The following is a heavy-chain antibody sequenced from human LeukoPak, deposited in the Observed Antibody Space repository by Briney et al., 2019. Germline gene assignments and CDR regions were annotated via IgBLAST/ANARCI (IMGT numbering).Heavy chain of an antibody. Sequence: GTSVKVSCKASGFTFTSSAVQWVRQARGQRLEWIGWIAVGSGNTNYAQKIQERVTITRDMSTSTAYMELSSLRSEDTAVYYCAADPLFCSCTRWGSGPYYYHGMDVGGKGTPVTVSS. J-gene: IGHJ6*04. CDR2: IAVGSGNT. D-gene: IGHD2-2*01. CDR1: GFTFTSSA. V-gene: IGHV1-58*01. CDR3: AADPLFCSCTRWGSGPYYYHGMDV.